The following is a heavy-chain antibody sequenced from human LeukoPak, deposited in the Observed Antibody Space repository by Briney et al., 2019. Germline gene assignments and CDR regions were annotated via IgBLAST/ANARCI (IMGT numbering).Heavy chain of an antibody. J-gene: IGHJ4*02. V-gene: IGHV5-51*01. CDR1: GYTFSSYW. Sequence: GESLKISCQGSGYTFSSYWIGWVRQLPGKGLEWMGIIYPGDSDTRYSPSLQGQVTISVDTSIGAAYLQWSSLKASDTAIYYCARQNDFRLDYWGQGTLVTVSS. CDR3: ARQNDFRLDY. CDR2: IYPGDSDT. D-gene: IGHD3-3*01.